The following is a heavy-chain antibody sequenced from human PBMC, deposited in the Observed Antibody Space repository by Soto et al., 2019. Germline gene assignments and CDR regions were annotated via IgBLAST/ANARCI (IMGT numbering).Heavy chain of an antibody. J-gene: IGHJ5*02. CDR2: IYYSGST. CDR1: GGSISSGDYY. V-gene: IGHV4-30-4*01. CDR3: ARDGYYDLWGGYDLAP. D-gene: IGHD3-3*01. Sequence: SETLSLTCTVSGGSISSGDYYWSWIRQPPGKGLEWIGYIYYSGSTYYNPSLKSRVTISVDTSKNQFSLKLSSVTAADTAVYYCARDGYYDLWGGYDLAPWGQGTLVTVSS.